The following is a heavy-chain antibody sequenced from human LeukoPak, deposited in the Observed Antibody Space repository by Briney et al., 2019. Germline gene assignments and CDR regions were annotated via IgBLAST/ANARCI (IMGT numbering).Heavy chain of an antibody. CDR3: ARDYCSSTSCFSTDY. J-gene: IGHJ4*02. Sequence: ASVKVSCKASGYTFTSYYMHWVRQAPGQGLEWMGIINPSGGSTSYAQKFQGRVTMTRDTSTSTVYMELSSLRSEDTAVYYCARDYCSSTSCFSTDYWGQGTLVTVSS. D-gene: IGHD2-2*01. CDR2: INPSGGST. V-gene: IGHV1-46*01. CDR1: GYTFTSYY.